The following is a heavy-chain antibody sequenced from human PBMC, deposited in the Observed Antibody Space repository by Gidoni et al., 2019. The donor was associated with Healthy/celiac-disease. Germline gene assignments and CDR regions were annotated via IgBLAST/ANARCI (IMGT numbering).Heavy chain of an antibody. Sequence: EVQLVESGGGLVKPGGSLRLSCAASGFTFSSAWMSWVRQAPGKGLEWVGRMKSKTDGGTTDYAAPVKGRFTISRDDSKNTLYLQMNSLKTEDTAVYYCTTDEPRTTVTAYDYWGQGTLVTVSS. CDR1: GFTFSSAW. J-gene: IGHJ4*02. CDR3: TTDEPRTTVTAYDY. D-gene: IGHD4-17*01. V-gene: IGHV3-15*01. CDR2: MKSKTDGGTT.